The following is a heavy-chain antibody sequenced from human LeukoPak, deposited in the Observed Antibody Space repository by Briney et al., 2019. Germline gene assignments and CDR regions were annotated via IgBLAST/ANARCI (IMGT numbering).Heavy chain of an antibody. CDR2: INHSGST. CDR1: GGSFSGYY. D-gene: IGHD6-13*01. Sequence: SETLSLTCAVYGGSFSGYYWSWIRQPPGKGLEWIGEINHSGSTNYNPSLKSRVTISVDTSKNQFSLKLSSVTAADTAVYYCARHSSSWYAYFQHWGQGTLVTVSS. V-gene: IGHV4-34*01. CDR3: ARHSSSWYAYFQH. J-gene: IGHJ1*01.